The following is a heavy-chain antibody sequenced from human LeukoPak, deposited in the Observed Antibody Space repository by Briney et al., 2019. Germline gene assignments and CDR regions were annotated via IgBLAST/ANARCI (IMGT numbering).Heavy chain of an antibody. Sequence: SQTLSLTCAVSGGSISSGGYSWSWIRQPPGKGLEWIGYIYHSGSTYYNPSLKSRVTISVDRSKNQFSLKLSSVTAADTAVCYCARASDDSSGYYPPCFDYWGQGTLVTVSS. CDR3: ARASDDSSGYYPPCFDY. V-gene: IGHV4-30-2*01. CDR2: IYHSGST. CDR1: GGSISSGGYS. D-gene: IGHD3-22*01. J-gene: IGHJ4*02.